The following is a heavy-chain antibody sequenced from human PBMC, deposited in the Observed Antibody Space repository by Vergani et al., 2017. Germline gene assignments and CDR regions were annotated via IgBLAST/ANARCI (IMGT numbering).Heavy chain of an antibody. V-gene: IGHV3-21*02. CDR2: ITSSSSYI. CDR3: ARGTXGAQNFNYYGMDV. J-gene: IGHJ6*02. D-gene: IGHD3-3*01. CDR1: GFTFSSFS. Sequence: EVQLVESWGGLVKPGGSLRLSCAASGFTFSSFSMHWVRQAPGKGLEWVSSITSSSSYIYYADSVKGRFTSSRESAKSSLYLQMNSLRAEDTAVYYCARGTXGAQNFNYYGMDVWGQGTTVTVFS.